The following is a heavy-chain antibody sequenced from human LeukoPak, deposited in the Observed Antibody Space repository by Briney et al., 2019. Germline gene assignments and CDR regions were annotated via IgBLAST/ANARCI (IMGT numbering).Heavy chain of an antibody. CDR3: ASQISGQWLETFDY. CDR2: INSDGSST. Sequence: PGGSLRLSCAASGFTFSSYWVHWVRQAPGKGLVWVSRINSDGSSTSYADSVKGRFTISRDNAKNTLYLQMNSLRAEDTAVYYCASQISGQWLETFDYWGQGTLVTVSS. D-gene: IGHD6-19*01. CDR1: GFTFSSYW. V-gene: IGHV3-74*01. J-gene: IGHJ4*02.